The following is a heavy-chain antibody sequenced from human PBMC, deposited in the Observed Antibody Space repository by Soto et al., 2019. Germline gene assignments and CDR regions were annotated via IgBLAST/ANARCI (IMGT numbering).Heavy chain of an antibody. J-gene: IGHJ3*02. CDR2: IIPIFGTA. D-gene: IGHD6-19*01. CDR1: GGTFSSYA. CDR3: ARERSSGWEGGGAFDI. Sequence: QVQLVQSGAEVKKPGSSVKVSCKASGGTFSSYAISWVRQAPGQGLEWMGGIIPIFGTANYAQKFQGRVTITADESTSTAYMERSSLRSEDTAVYYCARERSSGWEGGGAFDIWGQGTMVTVSS. V-gene: IGHV1-69*01.